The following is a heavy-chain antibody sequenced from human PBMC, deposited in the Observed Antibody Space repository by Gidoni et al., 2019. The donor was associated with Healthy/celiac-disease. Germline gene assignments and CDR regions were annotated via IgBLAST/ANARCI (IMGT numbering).Heavy chain of an antibody. Sequence: QVQLQESGPGLVKPSETLSLTCTLSGGSISSYYWSWIRQPPGKGLEWIGYIYYSGSTNYNPSLKSRVTISVDTSKNQFSLKLSSVTAVDTAVYYCARAFMGYSLNWGQGTLVTVSS. CDR3: ARAFMGYSLN. D-gene: IGHD2-15*01. CDR1: GGSISSYY. CDR2: IYYSGST. V-gene: IGHV4-59*01. J-gene: IGHJ4*02.